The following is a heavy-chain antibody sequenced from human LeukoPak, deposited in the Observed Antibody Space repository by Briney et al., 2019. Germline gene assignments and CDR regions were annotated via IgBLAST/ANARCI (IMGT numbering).Heavy chain of an antibody. Sequence: AGGSLRLSCAASGFTFSSYGMHWVRQAPGKGLEWVAFIRYDGSNKYYADSVKGRFTISRDNAKNSLYLQMNSLRAEDTAVYYCARRVQLWFHYYYYMDVWGKGTTVTVSS. CDR3: ARRVQLWFHYYYYMDV. V-gene: IGHV3-30*02. CDR1: GFTFSSYG. J-gene: IGHJ6*03. D-gene: IGHD5-18*01. CDR2: IRYDGSNK.